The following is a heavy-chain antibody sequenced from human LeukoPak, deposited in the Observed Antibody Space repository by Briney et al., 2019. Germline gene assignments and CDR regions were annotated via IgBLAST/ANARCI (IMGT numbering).Heavy chain of an antibody. Sequence: PSETLSLTCAVDGGTFSGYYWTWIRQPPGKGLEWIGEINHRGSTNYNPSLKSRVTISVDTSKNQFSLKLTSVTAADTAVYYCARGYSSGFNWFDPWGQGTLVTVSS. V-gene: IGHV4-34*01. CDR1: GGTFSGYY. CDR3: ARGYSSGFNWFDP. CDR2: INHRGST. D-gene: IGHD6-19*01. J-gene: IGHJ5*02.